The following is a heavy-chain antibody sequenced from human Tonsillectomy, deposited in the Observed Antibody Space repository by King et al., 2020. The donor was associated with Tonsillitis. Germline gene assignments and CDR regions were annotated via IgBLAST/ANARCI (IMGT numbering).Heavy chain of an antibody. Sequence: QLQESGPGLVKPSETLSLTCTVSGGSISSRSYYWGWIRQPPGKGLEWIGTIYYSGSAYYNPSLKSRVTISVDTSKNQFSLKLSSVTAADTAVYYCGEERGIASSSYYYYYMDVWGKGTTVTVSS. J-gene: IGHJ6*03. V-gene: IGHV4-39*01. CDR2: IYYSGSA. CDR1: GGSISSRSYY. CDR3: GEERGIASSSYYYYYMDV. D-gene: IGHD6-13*01.